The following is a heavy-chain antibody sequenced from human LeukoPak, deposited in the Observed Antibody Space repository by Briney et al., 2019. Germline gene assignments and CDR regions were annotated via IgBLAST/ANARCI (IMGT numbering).Heavy chain of an antibody. CDR1: GGSISSYY. J-gene: IGHJ4*02. CDR2: IYYSGST. Sequence: SGTLSLTCTVSGGSISSYYWSWIRQPPGKGLEWIGYIYYSGSTNYNPSLKSRVTISVDTSKNQFSLKLSSVTAADTAVYYCARSDYGGNFPFDYWGQGTLVTVSS. D-gene: IGHD4-23*01. CDR3: ARSDYGGNFPFDY. V-gene: IGHV4-59*08.